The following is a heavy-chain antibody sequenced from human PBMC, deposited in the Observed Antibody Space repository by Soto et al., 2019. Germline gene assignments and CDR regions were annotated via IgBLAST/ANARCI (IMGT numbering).Heavy chain of an antibody. CDR3: ARHELWFGELLYFDY. V-gene: IGHV4-34*01. J-gene: IGHJ4*02. CDR1: GGSFSGYY. D-gene: IGHD3-10*01. Sequence: XXTLSLACAVYGGSFSGYYWSWIPQSPGKGLEWIGGIYYSGSTYYNPSLKSRVTISVDTSKNQFSLKLSSVTAEDTAVYYCARHELWFGELLYFDYWGQGTLVTVSS. CDR2: IYYSGST.